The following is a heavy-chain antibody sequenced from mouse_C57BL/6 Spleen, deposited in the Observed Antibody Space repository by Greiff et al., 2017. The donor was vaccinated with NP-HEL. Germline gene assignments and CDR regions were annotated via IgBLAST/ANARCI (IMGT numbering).Heavy chain of an antibody. V-gene: IGHV2-2*01. CDR1: GFSLTSYG. CDR2: IWSGGST. Sequence: VQLQQSGPGLVQPSQSLSITCTVSGFSLTSYGVHWVRQSPGKGLEWLGVIWSGGSTDYNAAFISRLSISKDNSKSQVFFKMNSLQADDTAIYYCARKLNYAMDYWGQGTSVTVPS. D-gene: IGHD1-3*01. CDR3: ARKLNYAMDY. J-gene: IGHJ4*01.